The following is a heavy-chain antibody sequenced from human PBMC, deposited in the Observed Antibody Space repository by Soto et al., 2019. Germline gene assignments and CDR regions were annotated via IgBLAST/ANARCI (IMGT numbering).Heavy chain of an antibody. D-gene: IGHD5-18*01. CDR1: GGTFSSYA. Sequence: QVQLVQAGAEVKKPGSSVKVSCKASGGTFSSYAISWVRQAPGQGLEWMGGIIPIFGTANYAQKLQGRVTITAGESTSTAYMDLSSMRSEDTAVYYCASAEDTAMVTDYYYGMDVWGQGPTVCVSS. CDR3: ASAEDTAMVTDYYYGMDV. V-gene: IGHV1-69*01. J-gene: IGHJ6*02. CDR2: IIPIFGTA.